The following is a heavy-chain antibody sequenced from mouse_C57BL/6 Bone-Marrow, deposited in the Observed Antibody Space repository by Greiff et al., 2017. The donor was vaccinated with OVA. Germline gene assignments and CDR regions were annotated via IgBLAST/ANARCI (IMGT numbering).Heavy chain of an antibody. CDR1: GFTFSDYY. CDR3: ARHDPYYYGSSY. CDR2: ISNGGGST. D-gene: IGHD1-1*01. Sequence: EVKLVESGGGLVQPGGSLKLSCAASGFTFSDYYMYWVRQTPEKRLEWVAYISNGGGSTYYPDTVKGRFTISRDNAKNTLYLQMSRLKSEDTAMYYCARHDPYYYGSSYWGQGTTLTVAS. J-gene: IGHJ2*01. V-gene: IGHV5-12*01.